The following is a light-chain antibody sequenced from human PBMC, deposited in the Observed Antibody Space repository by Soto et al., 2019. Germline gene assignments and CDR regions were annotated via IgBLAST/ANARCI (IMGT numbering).Light chain of an antibody. Sequence: QAVVTQPPSASGAPGQRVTISCSGSSSNIGKKTVNWYQQLPGAAPKLMIYEVNNRPSGVSDRFSGSKSANTASLIISGLQSEDEATYYCSSYTTDTIWVFGGGTKLTVL. CDR2: EVN. J-gene: IGLJ3*02. V-gene: IGLV1-44*01. CDR3: SSYTTDTIWV. CDR1: SSNIGKKT.